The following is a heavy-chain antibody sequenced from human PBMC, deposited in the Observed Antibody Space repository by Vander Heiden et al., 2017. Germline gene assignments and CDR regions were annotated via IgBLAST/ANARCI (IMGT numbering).Heavy chain of an antibody. V-gene: IGHV3-7*01. CDR3: ARGYAVAGVYYYYGMDV. D-gene: IGHD6-19*01. CDR1: GFTFSSYW. Sequence: EVQLVESGGGLVQPGGSLRLSCAASGFTFSSYWMGWVRQAPGKGLEWVANIKQDGSEKYYVDSVKGRFTISRDNAKNSLYLQMNSLRAEDTAVYYCARGYAVAGVYYYYGMDVWGQGTTVTASS. J-gene: IGHJ6*02. CDR2: IKQDGSEK.